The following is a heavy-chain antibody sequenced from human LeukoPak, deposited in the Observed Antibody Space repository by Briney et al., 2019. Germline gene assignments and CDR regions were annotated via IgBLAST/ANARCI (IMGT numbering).Heavy chain of an antibody. Sequence: ASVKVSCKASGYTFTSYGISWVRQAPGQGLEWMGWISAYNGNTNYAQKLQGRVTMTTDTSTSTAYMELRSLRSDDTAVYYCARDRRDSSGWFDFKSYYYYYGMDVWGQGTTVTVSS. CDR3: ARDRRDSSGWFDFKSYYYYYGMDV. CDR2: ISAYNGNT. J-gene: IGHJ6*02. CDR1: GYTFTSYG. D-gene: IGHD6-19*01. V-gene: IGHV1-18*01.